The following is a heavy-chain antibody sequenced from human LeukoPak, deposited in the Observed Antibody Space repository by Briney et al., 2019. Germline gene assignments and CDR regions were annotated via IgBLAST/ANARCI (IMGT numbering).Heavy chain of an antibody. CDR1: GYSFTAYD. CDR3: ATTLRNNPP. V-gene: IGHV1-8*01. J-gene: IGHJ5*02. CDR2: INPNTGLT. D-gene: IGHD1-14*01. Sequence: ASVKVSCKASGYSFTAYDINWVRQATGQGLEWIGYINPNTGLTESAQKFQGRVSLTRDTSITTAYMELSSLTSEDTAVYYCATTLRNNPPWGQGTLVTVFS.